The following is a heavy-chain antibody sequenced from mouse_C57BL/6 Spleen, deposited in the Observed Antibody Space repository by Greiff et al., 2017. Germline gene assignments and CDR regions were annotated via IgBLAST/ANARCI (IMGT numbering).Heavy chain of an antibody. CDR2: ISSGGDYI. Sequence: EVKLMESGEGLVKPGGSLKLSCAASGFPFSSYAMSWVRQTPEKRLEWVAYISSGGDYISSADTVKGRFTISGDNARNTLYLQMSSLKSEDTAMDYCTRDGEAMDYWGQGTSVTVSS. J-gene: IGHJ4*01. V-gene: IGHV5-9-1*02. CDR1: GFPFSSYA. CDR3: TRDGEAMDY.